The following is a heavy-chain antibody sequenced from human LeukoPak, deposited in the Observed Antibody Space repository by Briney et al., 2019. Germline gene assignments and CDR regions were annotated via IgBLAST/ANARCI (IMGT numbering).Heavy chain of an antibody. Sequence: SETLSLTCDVSGDFFRNYWWGWVRQPAGKGLEWIGRIYATGSTQFNPSLKSRLTLSMDTSTDQLSLKLTSVTAADTAVYFCGRQGYTASYYFLDFWSPGTLVTVSS. J-gene: IGHJ4*02. V-gene: IGHV4-4*07. CDR3: GRQGYTASYYFLDF. CDR1: GDFFRNYW. CDR2: IYATGST. D-gene: IGHD1-26*01.